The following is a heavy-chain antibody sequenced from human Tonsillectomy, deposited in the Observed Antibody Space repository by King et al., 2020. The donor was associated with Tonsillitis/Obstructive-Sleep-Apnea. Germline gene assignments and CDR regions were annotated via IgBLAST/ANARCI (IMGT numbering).Heavy chain of an antibody. CDR1: GFTFSSYA. J-gene: IGHJ4*02. D-gene: IGHD3-3*01. CDR2: ISYDGSNK. V-gene: IGHV3-30*01. Sequence: VQLVESGGGVVQPGRSLRLSCAASGFTFSSYAMHWVRQAPGKGLEWVAVISYDGSNKYYADSVKGRFTISRDNSKNTLYLQMNSLRAEDTAVYYCARDLKILEWLPDYWGQGTLVTVSS. CDR3: ARDLKILEWLPDY.